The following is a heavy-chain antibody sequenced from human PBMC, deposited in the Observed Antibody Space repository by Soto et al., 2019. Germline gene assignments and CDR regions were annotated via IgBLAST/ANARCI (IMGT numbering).Heavy chain of an antibody. CDR2: IYHSGST. D-gene: IGHD3-22*01. J-gene: IGHJ2*01. V-gene: IGHV4-38-2*01. CDR3: ARADYDSSGYYLNWWFDL. Sequence: PSETLSLTCAVSGYSISSGYYWGWIRQPPGKGLEWIGSIYHSGSTYYNPSLKSRATISVDTSKNQFSLKLSSVTAADTAVYYCARADYDSSGYYLNWWFDLWGRGTLVTVSS. CDR1: GYSISSGYY.